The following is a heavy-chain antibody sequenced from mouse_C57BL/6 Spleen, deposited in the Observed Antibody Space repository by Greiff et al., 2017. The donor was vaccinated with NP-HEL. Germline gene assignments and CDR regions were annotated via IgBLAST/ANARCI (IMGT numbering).Heavy chain of an antibody. V-gene: IGHV1-15*01. J-gene: IGHJ1*03. CDR1: GYTFTDYE. Sequence: QVQLQQSGAELVRPGASVTLSCKASGYTFTDYEMHWVKQTPVHGLEWIGAIDPETGGTAYNQKFKGKAILTADKSSSTAYMELRSLTSEDSAVYYCTRWGFTTVVAHYWYFDVWGTGTTVTVSS. CDR2: IDPETGGT. D-gene: IGHD1-1*01. CDR3: TRWGFTTVVAHYWYFDV.